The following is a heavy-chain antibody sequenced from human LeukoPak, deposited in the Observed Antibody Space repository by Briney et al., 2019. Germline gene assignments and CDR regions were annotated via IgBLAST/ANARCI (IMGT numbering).Heavy chain of an antibody. D-gene: IGHD3-3*01. J-gene: IGHJ4*02. V-gene: IGHV3-23*01. CDR3: AKQAIKPSRGYDFRSGYSSFDY. CDR2: ISGSASSGIST. CDR1: GFTFSDYA. Sequence: PGGSLRLSCAASGFTFSDYAMTWVRRAPGKGLEWVSAISGSASSGISTYYADSVKGRFTISRDNSKDTLNLQMNSLRAEDTAVYYCAKQAIKPSRGYDFRSGYSSFDYWGQGTLVTVSS.